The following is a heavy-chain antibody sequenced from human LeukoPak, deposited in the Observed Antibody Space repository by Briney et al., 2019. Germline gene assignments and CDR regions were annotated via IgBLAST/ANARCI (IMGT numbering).Heavy chain of an antibody. CDR2: IYWDDDK. V-gene: IGHV2-5*02. CDR1: GFSLSTRGVG. J-gene: IGHJ4*02. Sequence: SGPRLVKPTQTLTLTCTFSGFSLSTRGVGVGWIRQPPGKALEWLALIYWDDDKRYSPSLKSGLTITKDTSKNQVVLTMTNMDPVDTATYYCAHRRAWDYFDYWGQGTLVSVST. CDR3: AHRRAWDYFDY.